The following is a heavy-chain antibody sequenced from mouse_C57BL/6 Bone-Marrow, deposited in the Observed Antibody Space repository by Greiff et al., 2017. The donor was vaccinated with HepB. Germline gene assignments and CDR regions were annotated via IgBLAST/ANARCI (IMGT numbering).Heavy chain of an antibody. J-gene: IGHJ4*01. V-gene: IGHV1-82*01. D-gene: IGHD1-1*01. Sequence: QVQLKESGPELVKPGASVKISCKASGYAFSSSWMNWVKQRPGKGLEWIGRIYPGDGDTNYNGKFKGKATLTADKSSSTAYMQLSSLTSEDSAVYFCARRGIYYYYYYAMDYWGQGTSVTVSS. CDR2: IYPGDGDT. CDR3: ARRGIYYYYYYAMDY. CDR1: GYAFSSSW.